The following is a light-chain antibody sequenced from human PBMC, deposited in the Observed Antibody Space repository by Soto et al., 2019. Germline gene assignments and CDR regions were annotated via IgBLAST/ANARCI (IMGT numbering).Light chain of an antibody. CDR2: DVS. CDR1: EDVNGW. Sequence: DIPMTQSPSTLSASVGDRVTITCRASEDVNGWLAWYQQKPGTAPKLLIYDVSTLESGVPSRFSGSGSGTEFTLTINSLQPDDSATFYCQHYNSYPFTFGPGTKVDIK. J-gene: IGKJ3*01. V-gene: IGKV1-5*01. CDR3: QHYNSYPFT.